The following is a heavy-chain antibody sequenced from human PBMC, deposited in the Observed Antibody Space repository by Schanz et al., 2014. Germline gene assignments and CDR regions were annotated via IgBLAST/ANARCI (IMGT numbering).Heavy chain of an antibody. CDR2: ISSRSSHI. J-gene: IGHJ3*02. CDR1: GFTFRSYS. CDR3: ARKMKLGVYGGKGHDSLDI. V-gene: IGHV3-21*01. Sequence: EVQLVESGGGLVQPGGSLRLSCAASGFTFRSYSMNWVRQAPGKGLEWVSSISSRSSHIYYADSVKGRFTVSRDNAKNSVYLQMNGLRVEDTAVYYCARKMKLGVYGGKGHDSLDIWGQGTMVTVSS. D-gene: IGHD4-17*01.